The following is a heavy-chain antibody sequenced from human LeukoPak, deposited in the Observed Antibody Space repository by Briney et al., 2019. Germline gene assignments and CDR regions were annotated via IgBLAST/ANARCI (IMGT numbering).Heavy chain of an antibody. V-gene: IGHV4-4*02. J-gene: IGHJ5*02. CDR1: GGSISSSNW. D-gene: IGHD2-15*01. CDR3: ARDCSGGSCYPYNWFDP. CDR2: IYHSGST. Sequence: SETLSLTCAVSGGSISSSNWWSWVRQPPGKGLEWIGEIYHSGSTNYNPSLKSRVTISVDKSKNQFSLKLSSVTAADTAVYYCARDCSGGSCYPYNWFDPWGQGTLVTASS.